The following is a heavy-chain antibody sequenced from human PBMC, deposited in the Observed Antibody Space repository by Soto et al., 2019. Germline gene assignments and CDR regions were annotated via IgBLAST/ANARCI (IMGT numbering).Heavy chain of an antibody. V-gene: IGHV5-10-1*01. Sequence: GESLKISCMGSVYGFTSYWISWVRQMPGKGLEWMGRVDPSDSYTNYSPSFQGHVTISADKSISTAYLQWSSLKASDTAMYYCARRQRTIGYDFWSGRIRPYYHYGMDVWGKGTMVTVSP. CDR2: VDPSDSYT. J-gene: IGHJ6*04. CDR3: ARRQRTIGYDFWSGRIRPYYHYGMDV. D-gene: IGHD3-3*01. CDR1: VYGFTSYW.